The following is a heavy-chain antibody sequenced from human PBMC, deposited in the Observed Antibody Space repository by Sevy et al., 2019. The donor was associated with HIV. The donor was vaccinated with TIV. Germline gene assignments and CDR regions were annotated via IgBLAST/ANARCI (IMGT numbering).Heavy chain of an antibody. Sequence: SETLSLTCTVSGGSITSLYWNWIPQPPGKGLGWIANIYYNGHINYNPSLKNRVTLSLDTSKNQFSLRLSSVTAADTAMYYCAGENAWGRGYSWGQGTLVTVSS. CDR1: GGSITSLY. V-gene: IGHV4-59*08. CDR2: IYYNGHI. D-gene: IGHD1-26*01. J-gene: IGHJ4*02. CDR3: AGENAWGRGYS.